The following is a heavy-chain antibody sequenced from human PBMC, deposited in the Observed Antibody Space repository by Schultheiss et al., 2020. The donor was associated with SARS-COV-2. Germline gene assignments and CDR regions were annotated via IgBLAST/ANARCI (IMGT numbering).Heavy chain of an antibody. Sequence: GESLKISCAASGFTFSSYSMNWVRQAPGKWLEWVSSISSSSSYIYYADSVKGRFTISRDNAKNSLYLQMNSLRAEDTAVYYCARDNSRARPDTAMAPLSDYYYYMDVWGKGTTVTVSS. CDR3: ARDNSRARPDTAMAPLSDYYYYMDV. CDR1: GFTFSSYS. J-gene: IGHJ6*03. V-gene: IGHV3-21*01. CDR2: ISSSSSYI. D-gene: IGHD5-18*01.